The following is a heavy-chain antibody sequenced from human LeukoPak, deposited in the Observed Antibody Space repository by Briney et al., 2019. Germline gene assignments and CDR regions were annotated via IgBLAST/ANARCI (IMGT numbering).Heavy chain of an antibody. D-gene: IGHD1-7*01. CDR1: GFTFSNHW. CDR3: ARRKLTYYYGMDV. J-gene: IGHJ6*02. CDR2: INQDGSEK. Sequence: GGSLRLSCAASGFTFSNHWMSWVRQAPGKGLEWVANINQDGSEKYYVDSVKGRFTVSRDNAKNSLDLQMNTLRAEDTAVYYCARRKLTYYYGMDVWGQGTSVTVSS. V-gene: IGHV3-7*01.